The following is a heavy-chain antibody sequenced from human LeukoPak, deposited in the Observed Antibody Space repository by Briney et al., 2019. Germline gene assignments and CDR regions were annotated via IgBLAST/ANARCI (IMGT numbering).Heavy chain of an antibody. J-gene: IGHJ3*01. Sequence: SETLSLTCTVSGGSISSNTYYWGWIRQPPGKGLEWIGCIYYSGSTYYNLSLKSRVTISVDTSKNQFSLKLSSVPAADTAVYYCASRTIQSIGGRRGDTFDFCGQGTKATVSS. CDR2: IYYSGST. CDR3: ASRTIQSIGGRRGDTFDF. D-gene: IGHD3-3*01. V-gene: IGHV4-39*01. CDR1: GGSISSNTYY.